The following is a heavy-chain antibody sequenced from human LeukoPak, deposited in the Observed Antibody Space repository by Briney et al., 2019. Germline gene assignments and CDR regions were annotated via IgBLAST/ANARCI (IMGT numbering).Heavy chain of an antibody. CDR1: GDSISSGRYY. CDR2: IHTSGST. D-gene: IGHD3-22*01. J-gene: IGHJ4*02. CDR3: ARGVTYYYDSSGYLY. V-gene: IGHV4-61*02. Sequence: PSQTLSLTCTVSGDSISSGRYYGRWIRQPAGKGLEWIGRIHTSGSTNYNPSLKSRVTISADTSKNQFSLKLSSVTAADTAVYYCARGVTYYYDSSGYLYWGQGTLVTVSS.